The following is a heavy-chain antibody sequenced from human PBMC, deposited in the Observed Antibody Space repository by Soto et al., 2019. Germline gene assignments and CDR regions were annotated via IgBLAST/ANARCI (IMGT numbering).Heavy chain of an antibody. CDR1: GYTFTSYA. D-gene: IGHD3-16*02. V-gene: IGHV1-8*02. Sequence: ASVKVSCKASGYTFTSYAMHWVRQAPGQRLEWMGRINPNTGYTDYAQKFQDRVTMTGNTSITTAYMELSSLRSEDTAVYYCVRGRVMITFGVVIVIDYWGQGSPVTVSS. J-gene: IGHJ4*01. CDR3: VRGRVMITFGVVIVIDY. CDR2: INPNTGYT.